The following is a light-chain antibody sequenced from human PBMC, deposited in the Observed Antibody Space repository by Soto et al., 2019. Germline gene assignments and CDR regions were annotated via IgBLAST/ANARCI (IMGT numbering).Light chain of an antibody. V-gene: IGKV3-15*01. J-gene: IGKJ1*01. CDR1: QSVSSK. Sequence: EIVMTQAAGPLSMTSVERASLSCRASQSVSSKLAWFQQKPGQAPSLVIYGVSTRATGVPVRFSGSGSGTEFTLTISSLQSEDDAVYCCQQYNNWPPTFGQGTKVDI. CDR3: QQYNNWPPT. CDR2: GVS.